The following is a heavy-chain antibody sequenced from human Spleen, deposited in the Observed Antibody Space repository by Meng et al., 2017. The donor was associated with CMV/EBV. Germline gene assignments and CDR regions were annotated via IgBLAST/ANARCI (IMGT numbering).Heavy chain of an antibody. D-gene: IGHD3-10*01. CDR2: INHSGDT. CDR3: ARGRITMVRGLIVSGRNWFDP. Sequence: FSGSYGSWIRQPPGKGLEWIGEINHSGDTKYNPSLKSRVTISVDTSKNQFSLKLKSVTAADTAVYYCARGRITMVRGLIVSGRNWFDPWGQGTLVTVSS. V-gene: IGHV4-34*01. J-gene: IGHJ5*02. CDR1: FSGSY.